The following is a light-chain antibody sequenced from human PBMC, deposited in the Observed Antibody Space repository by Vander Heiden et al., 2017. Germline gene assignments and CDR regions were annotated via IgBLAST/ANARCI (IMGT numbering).Light chain of an antibody. J-gene: IGLJ1*01. CDR1: SSDVGGYDY. Sequence: QSPPTPPPSASGAPGQSVTIACTGTSSDVGGYDYVSWYQQHPGKAPKLIIYEVNERPSGVPDRFSGSQSGNTASLTVSGLQAEDEGDYFCSSYAGTNTEVFGTGTKVTVL. CDR3: SSYAGTNTEV. CDR2: EVN. V-gene: IGLV2-8*01.